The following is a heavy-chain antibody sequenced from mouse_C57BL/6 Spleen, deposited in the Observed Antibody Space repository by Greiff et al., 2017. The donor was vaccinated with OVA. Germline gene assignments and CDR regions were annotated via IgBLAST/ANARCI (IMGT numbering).Heavy chain of an antibody. CDR2: INPNNGGT. D-gene: IGHD2-3*01. CDR3: AREGWLLPKFFDY. CDR1: GYTFTDYY. V-gene: IGHV1-26*01. J-gene: IGHJ2*01. Sequence: VQLQQSGPELVKPGASVKISCKASGYTFTDYYMNWVKQSHGKSLEWIGDINPNNGGTSYNQKFKGKATLTVDKSSSTAYMELRSLTSEDSAVYYCAREGWLLPKFFDYWGQGTTLTVSS.